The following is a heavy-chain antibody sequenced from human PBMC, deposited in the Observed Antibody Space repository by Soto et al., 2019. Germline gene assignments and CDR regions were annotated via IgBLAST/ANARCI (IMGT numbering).Heavy chain of an antibody. V-gene: IGHV3-23*01. D-gene: IGHD2-2*01. J-gene: IGHJ5*02. CDR2: ISAGGGNT. CDR1: GFSFSTYA. Sequence: EVQLLESGGGLVQPGGSLRLSCAASGFSFSTYAMSWVRQAPGKGLEWVSGISAGGGNTFYADSVRGRFTISRDNSKHTLDLQMSSLRAEDTALYYCAKHSEYQLLSWFDPWGQGTLVTVSS. CDR3: AKHSEYQLLSWFDP.